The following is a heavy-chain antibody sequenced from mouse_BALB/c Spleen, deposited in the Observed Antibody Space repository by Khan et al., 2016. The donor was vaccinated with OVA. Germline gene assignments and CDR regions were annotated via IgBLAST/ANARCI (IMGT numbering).Heavy chain of an antibody. CDR2: ISYSGNT. CDR3: ACELRGFAY. V-gene: IGHV3-8*02. D-gene: IGHD1-1*01. Sequence: VQLKQSGPGLVKPSQTLSLTCSVTGDSITSGYWNWIRKFPGNKLDYMGYISYSGNTYYNPSLKSRISITRDTSKNQYYLQLNSVTTEDTATYYCACELRGFAYWGQGTLVTVAA. J-gene: IGHJ3*01. CDR1: GDSITSGY.